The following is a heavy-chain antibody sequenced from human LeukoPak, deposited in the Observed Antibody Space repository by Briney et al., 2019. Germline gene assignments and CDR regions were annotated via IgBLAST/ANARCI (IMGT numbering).Heavy chain of an antibody. CDR2: IYYSGST. D-gene: IGHD3-10*01. CDR1: GGSISSSSYY. CDR3: ASVYYLHASGSDAFDI. J-gene: IGHJ3*02. V-gene: IGHV4-39*01. Sequence: SETLSLTCTVSGGSISSSSYYWGWIRQPPGKGLEWIGSIYYSGSTYYNPSLKSRVTISVGTSKNQFSLKLSSVTAADTAVYYCASVYYLHASGSDAFDIWGQGTVVIVSS.